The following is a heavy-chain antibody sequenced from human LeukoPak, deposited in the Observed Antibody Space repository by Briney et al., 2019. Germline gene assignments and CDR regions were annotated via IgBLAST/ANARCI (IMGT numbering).Heavy chain of an antibody. Sequence: VASVKVSCKASGFTFTSSAMQWVRQARGQRLEWIGWIVVGSGNTNYAQKFQERVTITRDMSTSTAYMELSSLRSEDTAVYYCTRDLDYYDSSGYWADAFDIWGQGTMVTVSS. V-gene: IGHV1-58*02. CDR3: TRDLDYYDSSGYWADAFDI. D-gene: IGHD3-22*01. J-gene: IGHJ3*02. CDR1: GFTFTSSA. CDR2: IVVGSGNT.